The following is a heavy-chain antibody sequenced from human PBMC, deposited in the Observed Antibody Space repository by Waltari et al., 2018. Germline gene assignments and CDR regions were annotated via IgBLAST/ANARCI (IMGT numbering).Heavy chain of an antibody. J-gene: IGHJ4*02. Sequence: EVQLLESGGGLVQPGGSLSLSCAASGFAFSSYAMSRVRQAPGKGLEWVSVIYSGGSTYYADSLKGRFTISRDNAKNTLYLQRNSLRAEDTAVYYCAKGYSSGWYDYWGQGTLVTVSS. V-gene: IGHV3-23*03. CDR2: IYSGGST. CDR3: AKGYSSGWYDY. D-gene: IGHD6-19*01. CDR1: GFAFSSYA.